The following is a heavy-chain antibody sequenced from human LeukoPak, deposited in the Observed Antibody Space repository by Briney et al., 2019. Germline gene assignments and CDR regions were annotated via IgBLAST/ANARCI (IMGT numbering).Heavy chain of an antibody. Sequence: SETLSLTCTVSGGSISSSSYYWGWIRQPPGKGLEWIGSIYYSGSTYYNPSLKSRVTISVDTSKNQFSLKLSSVTAADTAVYYCARARSSSSQDYYYYYMDVWGKGTTVTVSS. V-gene: IGHV4-39*01. J-gene: IGHJ6*03. CDR3: ARARSSSSQDYYYYYMDV. CDR2: IYYSGST. D-gene: IGHD6-6*01. CDR1: GGSISSSSYY.